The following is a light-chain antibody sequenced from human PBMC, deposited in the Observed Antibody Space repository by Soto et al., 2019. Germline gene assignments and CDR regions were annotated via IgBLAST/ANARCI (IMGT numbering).Light chain of an antibody. CDR1: SSDVGGYTY. Sequence: QSALTQPASVSGSPRQSITISCTGASSDVGGYTYVSWYQQHPGKAPKLMIYEVNNRPSGVSHRLSGSKSGNTASLTISGLQAEDEADYYCSSYTSSSTLYVFGTGTKVTVL. CDR3: SSYTSSSTLYV. V-gene: IGLV2-14*01. J-gene: IGLJ1*01. CDR2: EVN.